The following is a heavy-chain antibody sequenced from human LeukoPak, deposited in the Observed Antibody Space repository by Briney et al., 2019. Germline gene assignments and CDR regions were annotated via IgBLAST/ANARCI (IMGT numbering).Heavy chain of an antibody. V-gene: IGHV4-4*02. J-gene: IGHJ6*03. CDR3: ARGRRLWGTYYYMDV. CDR2: IYHSGST. Sequence: PSGTLSLTCAVSGGSISSSNWWSWVRQPPGKGLEWIGEIYHSGSTNYNPSLKSRVTISVDTSKNQFSLKLTSVTAADTAVYYCARGRRLWGTYYYMDVWDKGTTVTVSS. CDR1: GGSISSSNW. D-gene: IGHD7-27*01.